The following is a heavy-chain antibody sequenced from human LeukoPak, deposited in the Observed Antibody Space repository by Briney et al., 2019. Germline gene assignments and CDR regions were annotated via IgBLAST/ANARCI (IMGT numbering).Heavy chain of an antibody. CDR1: GFTFTGYA. CDR3: ARELPSYYYGMDV. D-gene: IGHD1-26*01. V-gene: IGHV3-23*01. J-gene: IGHJ6*02. Sequence: GGSLRLSCAASGFTFTGYAMNWVRQAPGKGLEWVSTISGNGGSTNYADSVKGRFTISRDNSKNTLYLQMNSLRAEDTAVYFCARELPSYYYGMDVWGQGTTVTVSS. CDR2: ISGNGGST.